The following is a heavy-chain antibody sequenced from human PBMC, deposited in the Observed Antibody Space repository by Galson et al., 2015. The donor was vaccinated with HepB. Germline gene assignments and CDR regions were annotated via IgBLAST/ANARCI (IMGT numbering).Heavy chain of an antibody. J-gene: IGHJ5*02. D-gene: IGHD2-15*01. Sequence: SVKVSCKASGYTFTSYSINWVRQAPGQGLEWVGWISPNNRDTDYARKLQGRVTMTTDPSTNTAYMELKSLRSDDTAVYYCARGRHLVVVDATRNDCFDPWGQGTPVTVSS. CDR1: GYTFTSYS. V-gene: IGHV1-18*01. CDR3: ARGRHLVVVDATRNDCFDP. CDR2: ISPNNRDT.